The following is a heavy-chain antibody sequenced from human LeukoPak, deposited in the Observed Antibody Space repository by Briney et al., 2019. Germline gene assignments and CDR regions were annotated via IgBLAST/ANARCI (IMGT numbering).Heavy chain of an antibody. CDR1: GGTFSSYA. Sequence: SVKVSCKASGGTFSSYAISWVRQAPGQGLEWMGGIIPIFGTANYAQKLQGRVTITTDESTSTAYMELSSLRSEDTAVYYCARASYYDFWSGYSWFDPWGQGTLVTVSS. CDR2: IIPIFGTA. D-gene: IGHD3-3*01. CDR3: ARASYYDFWSGYSWFDP. V-gene: IGHV1-69*05. J-gene: IGHJ5*02.